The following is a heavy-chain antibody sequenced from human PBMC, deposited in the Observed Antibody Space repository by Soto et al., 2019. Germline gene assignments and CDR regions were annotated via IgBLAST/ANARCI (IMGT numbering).Heavy chain of an antibody. CDR2: IYYSGST. CDR3: ARQGMDYDFWSGYSIETYYMDV. CDR1: CGSISSYY. D-gene: IGHD3-3*01. V-gene: IGHV4-59*08. J-gene: IGHJ6*03. Sequence: SETLSLTCTVSCGSISSYYWSWIRQPPGKGLEWIGYIYYSGSTNYNPSLKSRVTISVDTSKNQFSLKLSSVTAADTAVYYCARQGMDYDFWSGYSIETYYMDVWGKGTTVTVS.